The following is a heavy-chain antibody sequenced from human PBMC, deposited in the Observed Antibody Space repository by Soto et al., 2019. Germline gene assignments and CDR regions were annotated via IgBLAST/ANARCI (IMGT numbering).Heavy chain of an antibody. CDR2: INPNSGGT. CDR1: GYTFTGYY. V-gene: IGHV1-2*04. Sequence: ASVKVSCKASGYTFTGYYMHWVRQAPGQGLEWMGWINPNSGGTNYAQKFQGWVTMTRDTSISTAYMELSRLRSDDTAVYYCARDCCGGSYYGRPTDANDAFDIWGQGTMVTVS. D-gene: IGHD1-26*01. J-gene: IGHJ3*02. CDR3: ARDCCGGSYYGRPTDANDAFDI.